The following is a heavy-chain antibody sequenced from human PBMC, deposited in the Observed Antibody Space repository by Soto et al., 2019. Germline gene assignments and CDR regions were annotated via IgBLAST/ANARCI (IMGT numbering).Heavy chain of an antibody. CDR1: GFTFYNYA. J-gene: IGHJ4*02. D-gene: IGHD3-16*01. V-gene: IGHV3-23*02. Sequence: GGSLRLSCAASGFTFYNYAMNWGRQAPGKGLEWVSTIDYDGVNKHYEDAVTGGISISGDNSKGTVDLEMNSLIGEDTAVYYSVYWGSAYFDYCGQGXLVTVSS. CDR2: IDYDGVNK. CDR3: VYWGSAYFDY.